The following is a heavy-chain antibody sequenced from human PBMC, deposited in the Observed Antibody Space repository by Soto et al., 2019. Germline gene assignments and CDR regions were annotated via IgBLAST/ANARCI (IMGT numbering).Heavy chain of an antibody. CDR2: INHSGST. D-gene: IGHD3-3*01. Sequence: SETLPLTCAVYGGSFSGYYWSWIRQPPGKGLEWIGEINHSGSTNYNPSLKSRVTISVDTSKNQFSLKLSSVTAADTAVYYCARGTWSGYNYYYYGMDVWGQGTTVTVSS. CDR1: GGSFSGYY. CDR3: ARGTWSGYNYYYYGMDV. V-gene: IGHV4-34*01. J-gene: IGHJ6*02.